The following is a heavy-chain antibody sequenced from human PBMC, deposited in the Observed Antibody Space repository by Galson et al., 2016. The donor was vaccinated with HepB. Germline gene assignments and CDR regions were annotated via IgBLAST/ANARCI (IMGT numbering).Heavy chain of an antibody. Sequence: GTFSSYAFSWVRQAPGQGLEWMGRIVPILGMSNYAQKFQGWVTMTRDTSISTAYMELSRLRSDDTAVYYCAREGGYSSSSGYFYYGMDVWGQGTLVTVSS. J-gene: IGHJ6*02. D-gene: IGHD6-6*01. V-gene: IGHV1-69*04. CDR1: GTFSSYA. CDR3: AREGGYSSSSGYFYYGMDV. CDR2: IVPILGMS.